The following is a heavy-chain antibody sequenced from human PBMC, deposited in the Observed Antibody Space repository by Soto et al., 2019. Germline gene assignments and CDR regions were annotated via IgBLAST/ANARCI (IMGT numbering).Heavy chain of an antibody. Sequence: EVQLLESGGGLVQPGGSLRLSCAASGFTFSSYAMSWVRQAPVKGLEWVSSILGSDDTTYYAESVRGRFTISRDNSKNTLYLQMNSLRAEDTAVYYCAKDRNWGPLLFLDYWGQGILVTVSP. CDR1: GFTFSSYA. J-gene: IGHJ4*02. V-gene: IGHV3-23*01. CDR3: AKDRNWGPLLFLDY. D-gene: IGHD2-21*01. CDR2: ILGSDDTT.